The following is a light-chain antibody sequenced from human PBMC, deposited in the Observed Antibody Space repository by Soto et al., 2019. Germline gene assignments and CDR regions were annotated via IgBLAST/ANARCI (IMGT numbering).Light chain of an antibody. CDR3: QQYGRSLT. J-gene: IGKJ4*01. CDR1: QSVTNSY. Sequence: EIVLSQSPGTLSLSPGERATLSYRASQSVTNSYLAWYQQKPGQAPRLFIYDASRRATGIPDRFSGSGSGTDFTLTISRLQPEDFAVYYCQQYGRSLTFGGGTKVEIK. CDR2: DAS. V-gene: IGKV3-20*01.